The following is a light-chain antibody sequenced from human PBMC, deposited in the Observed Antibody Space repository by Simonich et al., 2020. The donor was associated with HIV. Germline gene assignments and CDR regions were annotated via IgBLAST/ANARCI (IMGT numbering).Light chain of an antibody. CDR1: QSVSSN. V-gene: IGKV3-15*01. CDR2: GAS. CDR3: QQYNNWPPWGT. Sequence: EIVMTQSPATLSVSPGERATLSCRASQSVSSNLAWYQQKPGQAPRLLIYGASTRATGIPARGSGSGSGTDCTLTISSLQSEDFAVYYCQQYNNWPPWGTFGGGTKVEIK. J-gene: IGKJ4*01.